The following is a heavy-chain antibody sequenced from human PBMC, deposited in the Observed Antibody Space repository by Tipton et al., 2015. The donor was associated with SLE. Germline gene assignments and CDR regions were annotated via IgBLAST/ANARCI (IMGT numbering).Heavy chain of an antibody. Sequence: TLSLTCAVYGGSISSYYWSWIRQPAGKGLEWIGRIYTSGSTNYNPSLKSRVTMSVDTSKNQFSLKLSSVTAADTAVYYCARGGIERSFDYWGQGTLVTVSS. CDR2: IYTSGST. D-gene: IGHD1-14*01. V-gene: IGHV4-59*10. CDR3: ARGGIERSFDY. CDR1: GGSISSYY. J-gene: IGHJ4*02.